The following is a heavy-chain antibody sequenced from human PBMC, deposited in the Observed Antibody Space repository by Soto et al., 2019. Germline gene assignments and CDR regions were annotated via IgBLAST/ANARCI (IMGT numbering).Heavy chain of an antibody. CDR3: AGLAPSHCDPSRYSEVVWIDH. Sequence: SETLSLTCTVSGASITSYYWNWIRQPPGEGLESIGNVYYNGFTSYNASLESRATISGDTSKNHCSLNLRSVTAADTGACYVAGLAPSHCDPSRYSEVVWIDHWGQGTLVT. CDR2: VYYNGFT. J-gene: IGHJ4*02. V-gene: IGHV4-59*01. CDR1: GASITSYY. D-gene: IGHD2-15*01.